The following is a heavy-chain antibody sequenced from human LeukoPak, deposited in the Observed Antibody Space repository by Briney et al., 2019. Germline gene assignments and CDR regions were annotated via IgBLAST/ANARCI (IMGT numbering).Heavy chain of an antibody. CDR3: ARARDYDSSGYVN. J-gene: IGHJ4*02. CDR1: GGSFSGYY. D-gene: IGHD3-22*01. CDR2: INHSGST. V-gene: IGHV4-34*01. Sequence: SETLSLTCAVYGGSFSGYYWSWIRQPPGKGLEWIGEINHSGSTNYNPSLKSRVTISVDTSKNRFSLKLSSVTAADTAVYYCARARDYDSSGYVNWGQGTLVTVSS.